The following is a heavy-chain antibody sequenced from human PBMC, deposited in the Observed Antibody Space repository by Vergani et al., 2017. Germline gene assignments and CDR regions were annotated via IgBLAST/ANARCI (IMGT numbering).Heavy chain of an antibody. J-gene: IGHJ5*02. V-gene: IGHV5-51*01. Sequence: EVQLVQSGAEVKKPGESLKISCKGSGYSFTSYWIGWVRQMPGKGLEWMGIIYPGDSDTRYSPSFQGQVTISADKSISTAYLQWSSLKASDTAMSYCARNLIGPRSQTDNWFDPWGQGTLVTVSS. CDR3: ARNLIGPRSQTDNWFDP. D-gene: IGHD2/OR15-2a*01. CDR2: IYPGDSDT. CDR1: GYSFTSYW.